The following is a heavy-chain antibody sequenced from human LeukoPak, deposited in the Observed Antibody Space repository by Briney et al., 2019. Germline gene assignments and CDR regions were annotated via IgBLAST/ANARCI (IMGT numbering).Heavy chain of an antibody. D-gene: IGHD2-2*01. CDR2: MRGSGGST. J-gene: IGHJ4*02. CDR3: AKDRGYCSSTSCYAGPIDY. Sequence: GGSLRLSCAASIFTFSIYAMSWARHAPGKGRDWLSAMRGSGGSTYYADSVKGRFTISRDNSKNQLYLQMNSLSAEDTAVYYCAKDRGYCSSTSCYAGPIDYWGQGTLVTVSS. CDR1: IFTFSIYA. V-gene: IGHV3-23*01.